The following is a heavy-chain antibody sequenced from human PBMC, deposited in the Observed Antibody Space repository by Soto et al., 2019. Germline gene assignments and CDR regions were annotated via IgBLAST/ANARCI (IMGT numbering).Heavy chain of an antibody. V-gene: IGHV4-39*01. CDR2: IYYSGST. Sequence: PSETLSLTCTVSGGSISSSSYYWGWIRQPPGKGLEWIGSIYYSGSTYYNPSLKSRVTISVDTSKNQFSLKLSSVTAADTAVYCCAGHPSGFWFGRWGQGTLVTVS. D-gene: IGHD5-12*01. J-gene: IGHJ5*02. CDR3: AGHPSGFWFGR. CDR1: GGSISSSSYY.